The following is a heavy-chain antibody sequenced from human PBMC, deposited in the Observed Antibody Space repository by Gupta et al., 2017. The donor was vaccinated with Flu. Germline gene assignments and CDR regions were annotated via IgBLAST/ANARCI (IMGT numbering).Heavy chain of an antibody. CDR1: GFTFSSHA. D-gene: IGHD4-17*01. J-gene: IGHJ4*02. Sequence: EVQLLESGGGLVQPGGSLSLSCTASGFTFSSHAMSWFRQAPGKGLEWVSSISGGGSNTYYADSVKGRFTISRDNSKSTLYLQMNGLRAEDTAVYYCARQPGIVMTPVFFDNWGQGTVVTVSS. V-gene: IGHV3-23*01. CDR3: ARQPGIVMTPVFFDN. CDR2: ISGGGSNT.